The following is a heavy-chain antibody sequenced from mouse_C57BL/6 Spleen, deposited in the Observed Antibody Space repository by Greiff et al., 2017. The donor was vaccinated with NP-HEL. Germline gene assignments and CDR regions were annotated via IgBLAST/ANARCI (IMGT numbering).Heavy chain of an antibody. J-gene: IGHJ1*03. CDR3: ARGTVVSYWYFDV. CDR2: IYPGGGYT. D-gene: IGHD1-1*01. CDR1: GYTFTNYW. V-gene: IGHV1-63*01. Sequence: QVQLQQSGAELVRPGTSVKMSCKASGYTFTNYWIGWAKQRPGHGLEWIGDIYPGGGYTNYNEKFKGKATLTADKSSSTAYMQFSSLTSEDSAIYYCARGTVVSYWYFDVWGTGTTVTVSS.